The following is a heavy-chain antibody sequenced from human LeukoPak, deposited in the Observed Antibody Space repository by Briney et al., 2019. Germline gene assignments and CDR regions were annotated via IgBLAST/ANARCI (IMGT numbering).Heavy chain of an antibody. CDR1: NGSVSSDGYY. V-gene: IGHV4-39*07. Sequence: SETLSLTCAVSNGSVSSDGYYWGWIRQPPGKGLEWIGSIYHSGSTYYNPSLKSRVTISVDTSKNQFSLKLSSVTAADTAVYYCARDLRYGSGSYARFDPWGQGTLVTVSS. J-gene: IGHJ5*02. CDR3: ARDLRYGSGSYARFDP. CDR2: IYHSGST. D-gene: IGHD3-10*01.